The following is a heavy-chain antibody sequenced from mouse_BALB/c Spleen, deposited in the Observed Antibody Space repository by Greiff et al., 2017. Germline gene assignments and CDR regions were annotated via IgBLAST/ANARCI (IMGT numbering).Heavy chain of an antibody. CDR2: ISTYYGDA. J-gene: IGHJ4*01. Sequence: QVQLQQSGAELVRPGVSVKISCKGSGYTFTDYAMHWVKQSHAKSLEWIGVISTYYGDASYNQKFKGKATMTVDKSSSTAYMELARLTSEDSDIYYCARETTAPYYAMDYWGQGTPVTVSA. V-gene: IGHV1S137*01. CDR3: ARETTAPYYAMDY. CDR1: GYTFTDYA. D-gene: IGHD1-2*01.